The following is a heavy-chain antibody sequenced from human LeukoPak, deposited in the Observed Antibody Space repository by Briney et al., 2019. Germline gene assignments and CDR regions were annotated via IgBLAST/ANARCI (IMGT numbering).Heavy chain of an antibody. CDR2: MNPNSGNT. Sequence: ASVKVSCEASGYTFTSYDINWVRQAPGQGLEWMGWMNPNSGNTGYAQKFQGRVTMTRNTSISTAYMELSSLRSEDTAVYYCARGQTHSNYGPLFWGNYYYGMDVWGQGTTVTVSS. D-gene: IGHD4-11*01. V-gene: IGHV1-8*01. CDR3: ARGQTHSNYGPLFWGNYYYGMDV. J-gene: IGHJ6*02. CDR1: GYTFTSYD.